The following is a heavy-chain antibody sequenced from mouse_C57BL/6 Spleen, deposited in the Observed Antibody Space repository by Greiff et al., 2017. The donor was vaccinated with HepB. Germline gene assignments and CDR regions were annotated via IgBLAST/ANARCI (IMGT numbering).Heavy chain of an antibody. D-gene: IGHD2-1*01. J-gene: IGHJ2*01. CDR1: GFTFSNYW. CDR2: IRLKSDNYAT. V-gene: IGHV6-3*01. CDR3: IYYGNTKDYFDY. Sequence: EVMLVESGGGLVQPGGSMKLSCVASGFTFSNYWMNWVRQSPEKGLEWVAQIRLKSDNYATHYAESVKGRFTISRDDSKSSVYLQMNNLRAEDTGIYYCIYYGNTKDYFDYWGQGTTLTVSS.